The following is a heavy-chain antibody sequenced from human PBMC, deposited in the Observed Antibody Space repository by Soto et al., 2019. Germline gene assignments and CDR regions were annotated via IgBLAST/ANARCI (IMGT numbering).Heavy chain of an antibody. Sequence: SETLSLTCTVSGGSISSYYWSWIRQPPGKGLEWVGYSYYSGSTNYNPSPKSRVTISVDTSKNQFSLKLRSLTAADTAAYYSGSTNYTPSLQSRVTISVDTSKNQFSLKLSSVTAADTAVYYCARHASGVDCSGGSCYSGTRNNWFDPWGQRTLVTVSS. CDR3: GSTNYTPSLQSRVTISVDTSKNQFSLKLSSVTAADTAVYYCARHASGVDCSGGSCYSGTRNNWFDP. J-gene: IGHJ5*02. V-gene: IGHV4-59*08. CDR1: GGSISSYY. D-gene: IGHD3-10*01. CDR2: SYYSGST.